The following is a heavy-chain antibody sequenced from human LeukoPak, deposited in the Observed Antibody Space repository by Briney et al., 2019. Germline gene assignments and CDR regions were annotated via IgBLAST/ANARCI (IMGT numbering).Heavy chain of an antibody. CDR1: GGSLSSSY. Sequence: PSETLSLTCTVSGGSLSSSYWSWIRQPPGKERERIGYIFYSGSTYYNPSLESRVTISVDTSKNQFPLKLTSVTVADTAVYFCARDHPLPDVWGQGTTVTVSS. CDR3: ARDHPLPDV. J-gene: IGHJ6*02. V-gene: IGHV4-59*01. CDR2: IFYSGST.